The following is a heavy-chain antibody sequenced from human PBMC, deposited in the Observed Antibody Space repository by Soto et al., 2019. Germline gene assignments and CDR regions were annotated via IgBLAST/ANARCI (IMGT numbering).Heavy chain of an antibody. CDR1: GYTFSSHG. V-gene: IGHV1-18*01. J-gene: IGHJ3*02. CDR3: ERDRGYSPDSFDI. Sequence: QVQLEQSGAEVKNPGASVKVSCKASGYTFSSHGISWVRQAPGQGLEWMGWIGAYDCDTNYAQNLQGRVTMTTDKSKRTAYMEMTSLRSDDTAMYYCERDRGYSPDSFDIWGQGKMVIV. CDR2: IGAYDCDT. D-gene: IGHD5-18*01.